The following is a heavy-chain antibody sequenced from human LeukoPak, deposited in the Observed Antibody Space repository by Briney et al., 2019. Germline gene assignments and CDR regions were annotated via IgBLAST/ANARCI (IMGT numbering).Heavy chain of an antibody. D-gene: IGHD6-19*01. CDR2: IRYDGSNK. CDR3: AKGRFVSGWYFDY. J-gene: IGHJ4*02. V-gene: IGHV3-30*02. CDR1: GFTFSSYG. Sequence: GGSLRLSCAASGFTFSSYGMHWVRQAPGKGLEWVAFIRYDGSNKYYADSVKGRFTISRDNSKNTLYLQMNSLRAEDTAVYYCAKGRFVSGWYFDYWGQGTLVTVSS.